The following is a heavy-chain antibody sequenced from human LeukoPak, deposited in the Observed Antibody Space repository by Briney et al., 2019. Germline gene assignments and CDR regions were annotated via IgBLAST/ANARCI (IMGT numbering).Heavy chain of an antibody. V-gene: IGHV4-59*12. CDR2: IYYSGNT. J-gene: IGHJ3*02. CDR3: AKSNGYGLVDI. D-gene: IGHD3-10*01. Sequence: SETLSLTCTVSGGTFSSYFWSWIRQPPGKGLEWIGYIYYSGNTNYNPSLKSRVTMSVDTSRNQFSLKLNSVTAADTAVYYCAKSNGYGLVDIWGQGTMTVSS. CDR1: GGTFSSYF.